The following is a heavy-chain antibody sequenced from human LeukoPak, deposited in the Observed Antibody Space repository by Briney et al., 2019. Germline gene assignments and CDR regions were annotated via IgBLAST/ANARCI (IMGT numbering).Heavy chain of an antibody. CDR2: ISAYNGNT. D-gene: IGHD5-18*01. J-gene: IGHJ4*02. Sequence: ASVKVSCKASAYSFTSYGIGWVRQAPGQGLEWMGWISAYNGNTHYAQKLQGRVTMTTDTSTSTAYMELRSLRSDDTAVYYCAREGIQLRLDLSYWGQGTLVTVSS. CDR1: AYSFTSYG. V-gene: IGHV1-18*01. CDR3: AREGIQLRLDLSY.